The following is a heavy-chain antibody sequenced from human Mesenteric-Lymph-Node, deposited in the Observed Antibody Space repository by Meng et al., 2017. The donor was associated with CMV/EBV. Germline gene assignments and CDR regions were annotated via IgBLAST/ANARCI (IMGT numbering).Heavy chain of an antibody. V-gene: IGHV4-4*01. D-gene: IGHD4-11*01. J-gene: IGHJ4*02. Sequence: SLTCAVSCDSLNKIKLYFWLRQPPGKGLEWIGRISYPGITNYNPSLKSRITISVDRSKNQFSLTMTSVSAADTAVYFCATSNDYHINDWGQGTLVTVSS. CDR1: CDSLNKIKL. CDR3: ATSNDYHIND. CDR2: ISYPGIT.